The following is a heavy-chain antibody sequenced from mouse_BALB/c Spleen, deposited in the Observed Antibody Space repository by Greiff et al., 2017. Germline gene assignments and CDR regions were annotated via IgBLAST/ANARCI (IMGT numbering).Heavy chain of an antibody. CDR3: AKTGKGYWYFDV. D-gene: IGHD4-1*01. J-gene: IGHJ1*01. CDR2: IWRGGST. CDR1: GFSLTSYG. Sequence: QVHVKQSGPSLVQPSQSLSITCTVSGFSLTSYGVHWVRQSPGKGLEWLGVIWRGGSTDYNAAFMSRLSITKDNSKSQVFFKMNSLQADDTAIYYCAKTGKGYWYFDVWGARTTVTVSS. V-gene: IGHV2-5-1*01.